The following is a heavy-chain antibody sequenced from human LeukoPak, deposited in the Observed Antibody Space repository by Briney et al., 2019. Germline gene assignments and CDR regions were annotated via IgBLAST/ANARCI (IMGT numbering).Heavy chain of an antibody. J-gene: IGHJ5*01. CDR1: GGSISSNY. D-gene: IGHD6-19*01. CDR2: IYFSGRT. Sequence: PSETLSLTCTVSGGSISSNYWSWIQQPPGKGLEWIGYIYFSGRTDYNPSLKSRIIISVDTSKNQFSLRLSSVTAAGTAVYYCARVGAVAVDSWGQGTLVTVSS. V-gene: IGHV4-59*01. CDR3: ARVGAVAVDS.